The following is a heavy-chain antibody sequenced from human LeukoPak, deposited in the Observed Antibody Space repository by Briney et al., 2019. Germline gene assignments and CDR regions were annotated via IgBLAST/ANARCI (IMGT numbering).Heavy chain of an antibody. Sequence: SESLSLTCTVSGGSISSGGYYWSWIRHHPGKGLEWIGYIYYSGSTYYNPSVKSRVAISIETSKNQFSLKLSSVTAADTAVYYCARDRVRGTITYAGFDPWGQGTLVTVSS. D-gene: IGHD3-10*01. CDR2: IYYSGST. J-gene: IGHJ5*02. CDR3: ARDRVRGTITYAGFDP. CDR1: GGSISSGGYY. V-gene: IGHV4-31*03.